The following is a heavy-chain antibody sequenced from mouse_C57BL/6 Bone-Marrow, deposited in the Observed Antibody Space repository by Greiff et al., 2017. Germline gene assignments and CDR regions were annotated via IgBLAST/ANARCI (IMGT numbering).Heavy chain of an antibody. J-gene: IGHJ3*01. Sequence: VQLQQSGAELVRPGASVKLSCKASGYTFTDYYINWVKQRPGQGLEWIARIYPGSGNTYYNEKFKGKATLTAEKSSSTAYMQLSSLTSADSAVYVCAGDCYYPFAYWGQGTLVTVSA. V-gene: IGHV1-76*01. D-gene: IGHD2-3*01. CDR1: GYTFTDYY. CDR2: IYPGSGNT. CDR3: AGDCYYPFAY.